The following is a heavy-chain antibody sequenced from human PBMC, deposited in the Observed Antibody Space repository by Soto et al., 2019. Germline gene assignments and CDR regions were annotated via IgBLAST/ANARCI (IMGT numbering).Heavy chain of an antibody. CDR1: GGTFSSYA. CDR3: ARVAPAAARAYYYYGMDV. CDR2: IIPIFGTA. Sequence: QVQLVQSGAEVKKPGSSVKVSCKASGGTFSSYAISWVRQAPGQGLEWMGGIIPIFGTANYAQKFQGRVTITADESTSTAYMELSSLRSEDTAVYYSARVAPAAARAYYYYGMDVWGQGTTVTVSS. J-gene: IGHJ6*02. V-gene: IGHV1-69*12. D-gene: IGHD6-13*01.